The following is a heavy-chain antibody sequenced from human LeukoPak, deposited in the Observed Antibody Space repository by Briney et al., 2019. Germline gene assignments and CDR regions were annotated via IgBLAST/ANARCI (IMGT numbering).Heavy chain of an antibody. J-gene: IGHJ5*02. CDR3: ARMGGGAVPFP. D-gene: IGHD2-8*01. V-gene: IGHV3-23*01. Sequence: GESLKISCKGSGYSFTSYWIGWVRQAPGKGLEWVSSISSGAGSTYYADSVKGRVTISRNNFKDTLYLQMNSLRAEDTAIYYCARMGGGAVPFPWGQGTLVTVSS. CDR2: ISSGAGST. CDR1: GYSFTSYW.